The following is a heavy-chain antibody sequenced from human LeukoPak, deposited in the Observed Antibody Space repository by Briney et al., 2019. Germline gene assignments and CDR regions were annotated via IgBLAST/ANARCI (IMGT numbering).Heavy chain of an antibody. CDR2: IIPILGIA. J-gene: IGHJ4*02. D-gene: IGHD6-19*01. Sequence: SVKVSCKASGGTFSSYAISWVRQAPGQGLEWMGRIIPILGIANFAQKFQGRVTITADKSTSTAYMELSSLRSEDTAVYYCARPYNSGWKGGFDYWGQGTLVTVSS. CDR3: ARPYNSGWKGGFDY. CDR1: GGTFSSYA. V-gene: IGHV1-69*04.